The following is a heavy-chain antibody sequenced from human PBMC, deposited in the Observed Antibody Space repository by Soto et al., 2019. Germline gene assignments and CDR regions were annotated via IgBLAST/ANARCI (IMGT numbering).Heavy chain of an antibody. CDR1: GGSFSGYY. Sequence: PSETLSLTCAVYGGSFSGYYWSWIRQPPGKGLEWIGEINHSGSTNYNPSLKSRVTISVDTSKNQFSLKLSSVTAADTAVYYCARAVEIFGVVTSGRKEYNWFDPWGQGTLVTVSS. CDR2: INHSGST. J-gene: IGHJ5*02. D-gene: IGHD3-3*01. CDR3: ARAVEIFGVVTSGRKEYNWFDP. V-gene: IGHV4-34*01.